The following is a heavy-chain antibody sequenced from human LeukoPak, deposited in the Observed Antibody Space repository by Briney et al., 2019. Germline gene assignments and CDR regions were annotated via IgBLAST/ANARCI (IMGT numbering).Heavy chain of an antibody. D-gene: IGHD3-22*01. CDR3: ARDPRPYYYDSSGYYLDL. CDR2: INSDGSST. V-gene: IGHV3-74*01. Sequence: GGSLRLSCAASGFTFSSYWMHWVRHAPGKGLVWVSRINSDGSSTSYADSVKGRFTISRDNAKNSLYLQMNSLRAEDTAVYYCARDPRPYYYDSSGYYLDLWGRGTLVTVSS. CDR1: GFTFSSYW. J-gene: IGHJ2*01.